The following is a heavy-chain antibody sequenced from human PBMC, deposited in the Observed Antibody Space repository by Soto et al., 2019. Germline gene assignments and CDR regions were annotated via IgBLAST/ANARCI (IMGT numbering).Heavy chain of an antibody. Sequence: QVQLVQSGAEVKKPGASVKVSCKASGYTLTSYYMHWVRQAPGQGLEWMGIINPSGGSTSYAQKFRRRDTMTRDTPTSTVYMELSGLRSEDTAVYYCARLQLSSNHAFDIWGQGTMVTVSS. CDR2: INPSGGST. V-gene: IGHV1-46*01. J-gene: IGHJ3*02. CDR3: ARLQLSSNHAFDI. D-gene: IGHD5-18*01. CDR1: GYTLTSYY.